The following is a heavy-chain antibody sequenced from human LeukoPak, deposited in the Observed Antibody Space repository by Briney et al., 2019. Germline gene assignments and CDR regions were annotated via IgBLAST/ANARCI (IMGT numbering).Heavy chain of an antibody. Sequence: SETLSLTCAVYGGSFSGYYWSWIRQPPGKGLEWIGYIYYSGSTNYNPSLKSRVTISVDTSKNQFSLKLSSVTAADTAVYYCARVVADDAFDIWGQGTMVTVSS. CDR3: ARVVADDAFDI. V-gene: IGHV4-59*01. J-gene: IGHJ3*02. CDR1: GGSFSGYY. D-gene: IGHD5-12*01. CDR2: IYYSGST.